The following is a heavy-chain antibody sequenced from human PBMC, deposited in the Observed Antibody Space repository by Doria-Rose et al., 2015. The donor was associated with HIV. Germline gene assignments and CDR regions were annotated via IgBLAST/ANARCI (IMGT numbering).Heavy chain of an antibody. D-gene: IGHD6-13*01. Sequence: QVQLVQSGPVLVKPTETLTLTCTVSGVSLSSPGMGVGWIRQPPGKALEWLANTLSDDERYYKTSLKSRLTISRGTSKSQVVLTMTDMDPVDTATYYCARIKSSRWYHKYYFDFWGQGTLVIVSA. CDR2: TLSDDER. V-gene: IGHV2-26*01. CDR1: GVSLSSPGMG. CDR3: ARIKSSRWYHKYYFDF. J-gene: IGHJ4*02.